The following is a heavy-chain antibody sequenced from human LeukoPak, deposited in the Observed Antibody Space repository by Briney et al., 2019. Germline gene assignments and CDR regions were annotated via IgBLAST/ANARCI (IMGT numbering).Heavy chain of an antibody. CDR3: ARHAHRKNYYDSSGYPAGLNWFDP. J-gene: IGHJ5*02. Sequence: GESLKISCKGSGYSFTSYWIGWVRQMPGKGLEWMGIIYPGDSDTRYSPSFQGQVTISADKSISTAYLQWSSLKASDTAMYYCARHAHRKNYYDSSGYPAGLNWFDPWGQGTLVTVSS. V-gene: IGHV5-51*01. CDR1: GYSFTSYW. D-gene: IGHD3-22*01. CDR2: IYPGDSDT.